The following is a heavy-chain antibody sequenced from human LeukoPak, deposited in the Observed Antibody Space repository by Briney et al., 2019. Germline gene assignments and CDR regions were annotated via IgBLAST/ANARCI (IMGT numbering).Heavy chain of an antibody. D-gene: IGHD4-23*01. CDR2: ISSSSSYI. J-gene: IGHJ4*02. CDR3: ARDDYGGKLYFDY. V-gene: IGHV3-21*01. CDR1: GFTFSSYS. Sequence: GGSLRLSCAASGFTFSSYSMNWVRQAPGKGLEWVSSISSSSSYIYYADSVKGRFTISRDNAKNSLYLQMNSLRAEDTAVYYCARDDYGGKLYFDYWGRGTLVTVSS.